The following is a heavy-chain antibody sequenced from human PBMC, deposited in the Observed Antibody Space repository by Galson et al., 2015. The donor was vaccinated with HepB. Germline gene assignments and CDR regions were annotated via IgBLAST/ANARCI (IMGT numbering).Heavy chain of an antibody. CDR1: GFSLSTSGMC. CDR2: IDWDDDK. J-gene: IGHJ6*02. D-gene: IGHD3-10*01. V-gene: IGHV2-70*11. Sequence: PALVKPTQTLTLTCTFSGFSLSTSGMCVSWIRQPPGKALEWLARIDWDDDKYYSTSLKTRLTISKDTSKNQVVLTMTNMDPVDTATYYCARIASTGLWFGENYYYGMDVWGQGTTVTVSS. CDR3: ARIASTGLWFGENYYYGMDV.